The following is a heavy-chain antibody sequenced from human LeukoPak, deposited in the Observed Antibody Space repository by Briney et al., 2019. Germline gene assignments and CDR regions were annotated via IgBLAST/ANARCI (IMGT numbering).Heavy chain of an antibody. J-gene: IGHJ6*03. CDR1: KFTFGNYG. D-gene: IGHD6-13*01. V-gene: IGHV3-30*02. CDR3: AKGPLSSWYYYYMDV. CDR2: IRYDGNKK. Sequence: GGSLRLSCVASKFTFGNYGMHWVRQTPGKGLEWVAFIRYDGNKKDYADSVKGRFTISRDNSKNTLYLQMNSLRAEDTAVYYCAKGPLSSWYYYYMDVWGKGTTVTVSS.